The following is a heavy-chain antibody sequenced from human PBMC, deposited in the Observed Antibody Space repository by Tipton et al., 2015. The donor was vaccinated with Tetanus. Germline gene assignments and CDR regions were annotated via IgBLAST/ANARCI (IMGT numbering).Heavy chain of an antibody. CDR2: ISGDGSTI. Sequence: SLRLSCAASGFIFSDYYMSWIRKAPGRGLEWLSFISGDGSTIHYADSVKGRFTVSRDNAKRSLYLQMNDLRDEDTAVYYCAKDPASRGWFDPWGQGTLVSVSS. V-gene: IGHV3-11*01. CDR3: AKDPASRGWFDP. J-gene: IGHJ5*02. CDR1: GFIFSDYY.